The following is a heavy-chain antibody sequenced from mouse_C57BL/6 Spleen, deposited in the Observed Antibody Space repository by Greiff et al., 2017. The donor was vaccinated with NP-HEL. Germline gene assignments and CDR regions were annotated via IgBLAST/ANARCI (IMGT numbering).Heavy chain of an antibody. J-gene: IGHJ2*01. CDR2: ISYDGSN. Sequence: EVQLQQSGPGLVKPSQSLSLTCSVTGYSITSGYYWNWIRQFPGNKLEWMGYISYDGSNNYNPSLKNRISITRDTSKNQFFLKLNSVTTEDTATYYCARAGYDGGYWGQGTTLTVSS. CDR1: GYSITSGYY. V-gene: IGHV3-6*01. D-gene: IGHD2-2*01. CDR3: ARAGYDGGY.